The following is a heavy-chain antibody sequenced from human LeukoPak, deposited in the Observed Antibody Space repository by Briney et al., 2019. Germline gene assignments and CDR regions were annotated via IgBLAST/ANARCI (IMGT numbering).Heavy chain of an antibody. D-gene: IGHD3-22*01. CDR3: ARVLRSSGSPDY. J-gene: IGHJ4*02. V-gene: IGHV4-31*03. CDR1: GGSISSGGYY. CDR2: IYYSGST. Sequence: SQTLSLTCTVSGGSISSGGYYWSWIRQHPGKGLEWIGYIYYSGSTHYNPSLKSRVTISVDTSKNQFSLKLSSVTAADTAVYYCARVLRSSGSPDYWGQGTLVTVSS.